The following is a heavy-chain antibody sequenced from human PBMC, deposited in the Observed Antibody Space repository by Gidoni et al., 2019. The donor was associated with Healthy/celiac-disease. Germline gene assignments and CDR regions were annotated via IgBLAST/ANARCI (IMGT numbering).Heavy chain of an antibody. CDR3: ARYGSSAPRKYSSGCFGY. V-gene: IGHV4-4*02. J-gene: IGHJ4*02. D-gene: IGHD6-19*01. Sequence: QVQLQESGPGLVKPSGTLSLTCAVSGGSISSSNWWSWVRQPPGKGLEWIGEIYHSGSTNYNPSLKSRVTISVDKSKNQFSLKLSSVTAADTAVYYCARYGSSAPRKYSSGCFGYWGQGTLVTVSS. CDR2: IYHSGST. CDR1: GGSISSSNW.